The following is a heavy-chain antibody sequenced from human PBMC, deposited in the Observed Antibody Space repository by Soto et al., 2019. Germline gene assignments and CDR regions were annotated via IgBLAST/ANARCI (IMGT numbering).Heavy chain of an antibody. CDR2: ISYDGSNK. CDR1: GFTFSSYG. D-gene: IGHD3-10*01. V-gene: IGHV3-30*18. CDR3: AKDLFGPAYYYYGMDV. J-gene: IGHJ6*02. Sequence: QVQLVESGGGVVQPGRSLRLSCAASGFTFSSYGMHWVRQAPGKGLEWVAVISYDGSNKYYADSVKGRFTISRDNSKNTLYLQMNSLRAEDTAVYYCAKDLFGPAYYYYGMDVWGQGTTVTVSS.